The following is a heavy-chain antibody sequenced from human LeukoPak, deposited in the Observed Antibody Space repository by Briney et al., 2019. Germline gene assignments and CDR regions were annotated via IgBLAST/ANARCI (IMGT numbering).Heavy chain of an antibody. J-gene: IGHJ4*02. CDR3: ARAYYYDSSAYYYDY. Sequence: ASVKVSCKASGYTFTAYYIHWVRQAPGQGLEWMGRINPTSGDTNYAQKFQGRVTMTRDTSISTAYMELRRLRSDDTAVYYCARAYYYDSSAYYYDYWGQGTLVTVSS. V-gene: IGHV1-2*06. CDR1: GYTFTAYY. CDR2: INPTSGDT. D-gene: IGHD3-22*01.